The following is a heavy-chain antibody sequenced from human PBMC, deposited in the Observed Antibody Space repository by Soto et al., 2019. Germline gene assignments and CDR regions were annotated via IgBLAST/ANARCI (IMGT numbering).Heavy chain of an antibody. D-gene: IGHD5-18*01. J-gene: IGHJ4*02. CDR1: GFTFSSYV. Sequence: RLSCAASGFTFSSYVMSWVRQAPGKGLERVSGISGSGGSTYYADAVKGRFTISRDNSKNTLYMQMNSLRAEDTAAYYCVKGRYSYGPLFDYWGQGTLVTVSS. CDR2: ISGSGGST. V-gene: IGHV3-23*01. CDR3: VKGRYSYGPLFDY.